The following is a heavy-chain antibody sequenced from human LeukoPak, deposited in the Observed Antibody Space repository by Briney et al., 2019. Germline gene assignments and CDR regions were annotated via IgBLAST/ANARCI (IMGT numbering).Heavy chain of an antibody. Sequence: PGGSLRLSCAASGFTFSISAMSWVRQAPGKGLDWVSGISDSGGSTFYADSVKGRFTISRDNSKNILYLQMNSLRADDTAVYYCAKVSESNYDILTGYYTPYYFDYWGQGTLVTVSS. J-gene: IGHJ4*02. CDR1: GFTFSISA. D-gene: IGHD3-9*01. CDR2: ISDSGGST. V-gene: IGHV3-23*01. CDR3: AKVSESNYDILTGYYTPYYFDY.